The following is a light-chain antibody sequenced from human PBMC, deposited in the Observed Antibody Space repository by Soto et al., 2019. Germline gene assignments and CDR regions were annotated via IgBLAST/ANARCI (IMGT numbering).Light chain of an antibody. J-gene: IGKJ2*01. CDR1: QSVSSSY. Sequence: EIVLTQSPGTLSLSPGERATLSCRASQSVSSSYLAWYQQKPSQAPSLLIYVASSRATGIPARVSGSGSGTDFTLTISRLEPEDFAVYYCQQYGSSSYTFGQGTKLEIK. CDR2: VAS. CDR3: QQYGSSSYT. V-gene: IGKV3-20*01.